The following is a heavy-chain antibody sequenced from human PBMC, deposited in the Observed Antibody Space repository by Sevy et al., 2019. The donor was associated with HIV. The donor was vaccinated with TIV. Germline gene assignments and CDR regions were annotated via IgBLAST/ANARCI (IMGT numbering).Heavy chain of an antibody. V-gene: IGHV3-30-3*01. CDR1: GFTFRSYA. CDR3: ARDAGLTKSGANIWAFDY. J-gene: IGHJ4*02. CDR2: ISYDGNYE. Sequence: GGSLRLSCAAFGFTFRSYAMHWVRQAPGKGLEWVAVISYDGNYENYADSVKGRFTISRDNSKNTLYLQMNSLRAEDTAVYYCARDAGLTKSGANIWAFDYWGQGALVPSPQ. D-gene: IGHD2-15*01.